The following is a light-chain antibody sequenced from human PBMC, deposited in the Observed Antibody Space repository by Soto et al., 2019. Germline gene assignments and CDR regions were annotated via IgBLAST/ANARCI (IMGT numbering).Light chain of an antibody. V-gene: IGKV3-20*01. CDR2: GAS. J-gene: IGKJ4*01. Sequence: EIVLTQSPGTLSLSPGERATLSCRASQSVSSSYLAWYQQKPGQAPRLLIYGASSRATGIPDRFSRSGSGTDFTLTISRLEPEDFAVYYCQQYGSSAGTFGGGTKVEIK. CDR1: QSVSSSY. CDR3: QQYGSSAGT.